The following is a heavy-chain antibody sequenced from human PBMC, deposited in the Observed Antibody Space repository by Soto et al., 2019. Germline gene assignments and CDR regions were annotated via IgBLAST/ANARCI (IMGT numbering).Heavy chain of an antibody. V-gene: IGHV4-30-4*01. Sequence: SETLSLTCTVSGGSISRGDYYWGWIRQPPGKGLECIGYIYYSGSTYYNPSLKSRVTISVDTSKNQFSLKLSSVTAADTAVYYCARLTGTKRSFDYWGQGTLVTVSS. CDR2: IYYSGST. CDR3: ARLTGTKRSFDY. CDR1: GGSISRGDYY. D-gene: IGHD1-7*01. J-gene: IGHJ4*02.